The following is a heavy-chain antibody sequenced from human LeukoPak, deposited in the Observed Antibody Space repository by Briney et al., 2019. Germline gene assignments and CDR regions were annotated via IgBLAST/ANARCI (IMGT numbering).Heavy chain of an antibody. CDR3: ARGVFGVVIIGDYFALDY. D-gene: IGHD3-3*01. J-gene: IGHJ4*02. V-gene: IGHV4-59*01. Sequence: ASETLSLTCTVSGGSISSYYWSWIQQPPGKGLEGIGYIYYSGSTNYNPSLKSRVTISVDTSKNQFSLKLSSVTAADTAVYYCARGVFGVVIIGDYFALDYWGQGTLVTVSS. CDR1: GGSISSYY. CDR2: IYYSGST.